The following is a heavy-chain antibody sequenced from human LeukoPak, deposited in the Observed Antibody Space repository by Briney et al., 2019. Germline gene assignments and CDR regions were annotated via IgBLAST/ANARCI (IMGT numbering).Heavy chain of an antibody. J-gene: IGHJ4*02. CDR3: ARLSHEGYFDY. V-gene: IGHV4-39*01. CDR2: IYYSGST. Sequence: SETLSLTCTVSGGSISSGSYYWGWIRQPPGKGLEWIGSIYYSGSTYYNPSLKSRVTISVDTSKNQFSLKLSSVTAADTAVYYCARLSHEGYFDYWGQGTLVTVSS. CDR1: GGSISSGSYY.